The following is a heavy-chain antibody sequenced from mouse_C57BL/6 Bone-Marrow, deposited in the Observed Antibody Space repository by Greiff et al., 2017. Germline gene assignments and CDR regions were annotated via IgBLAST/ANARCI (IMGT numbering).Heavy chain of an antibody. CDR2: ISSGGSYT. CDR3: ARAYGYDDYAMDY. J-gene: IGHJ4*01. D-gene: IGHD2-2*01. Sequence: DVKLVESGGDLVKPGGSLKLSCAASGFTFSSYGMSWVRQTPDKRLEWVATISSGGSYTYYPDSVKGRFTISRDNAKNTLYLQMSSLKSEDTAMYYCARAYGYDDYAMDYWGQGTSVTVSS. V-gene: IGHV5-6*02. CDR1: GFTFSSYG.